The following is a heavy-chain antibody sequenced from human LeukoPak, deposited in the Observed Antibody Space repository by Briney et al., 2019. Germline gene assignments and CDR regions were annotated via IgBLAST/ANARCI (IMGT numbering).Heavy chain of an antibody. Sequence: ASVKVSCKASGYTFTSYYIHWVRQAPGQGLEWMGIINPSGGSTSYAQKFQGRVTMTRDTSTSTVYMELSSLRSEDTAVYYCARDGIAAAPGYWGQGTLVTVSS. V-gene: IGHV1-46*01. D-gene: IGHD6-13*01. J-gene: IGHJ4*02. CDR3: ARDGIAAAPGY. CDR1: GYTFTSYY. CDR2: INPSGGST.